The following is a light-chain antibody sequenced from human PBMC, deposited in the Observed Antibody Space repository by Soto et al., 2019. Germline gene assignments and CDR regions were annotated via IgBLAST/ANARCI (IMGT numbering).Light chain of an antibody. CDR3: CSYAGSYTFSYV. CDR1: SSDVGGYNY. V-gene: IGLV2-11*01. CDR2: DVS. Sequence: QSALTQPRSLSGSPGQSVTISCTGTSSDVGGYNYVSWYQQHPGKAPKLMIYDVSKRPSGVPDRFSGSKSGNTSSLTISGLQAEDEADYYCCSYAGSYTFSYVFGTGTKLTVL. J-gene: IGLJ1*01.